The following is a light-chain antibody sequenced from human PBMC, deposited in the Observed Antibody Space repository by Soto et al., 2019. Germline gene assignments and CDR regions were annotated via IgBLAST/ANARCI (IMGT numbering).Light chain of an antibody. Sequence: QSALTQPASVSGSPGQSITISCTGTSSDVGGYNYVSWYQQHPGKAPKLMIYDVSNRPSGVSNRFSGSKSGNTASLTISGLQAEYEADYYCSSYTSSSTLGNWVFGGGTQLTVL. V-gene: IGLV2-14*01. CDR1: SSDVGGYNY. J-gene: IGLJ3*02. CDR3: SSYTSSSTLGNWV. CDR2: DVS.